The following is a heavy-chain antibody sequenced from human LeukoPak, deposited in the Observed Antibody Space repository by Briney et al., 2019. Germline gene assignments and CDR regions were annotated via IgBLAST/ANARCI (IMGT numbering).Heavy chain of an antibody. Sequence: GGSLRLSCAASGFTFSSYAMRWVRQAPGKGLEWVSGISGSGDSTYYADSVKGRFTISRDNSKNTLYLQMNSLRAEDTAVYYCAKDQFAGTSSPDYWGQGTLVTVSS. CDR3: AKDQFAGTSSPDY. CDR1: GFTFSSYA. J-gene: IGHJ4*02. CDR2: ISGSGDST. D-gene: IGHD2-2*01. V-gene: IGHV3-23*01.